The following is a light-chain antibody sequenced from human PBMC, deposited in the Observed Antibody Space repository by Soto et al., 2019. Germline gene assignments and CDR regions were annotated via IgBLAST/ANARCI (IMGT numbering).Light chain of an antibody. CDR1: QSVSSSY. V-gene: IGKV3-20*01. CDR2: GAS. CDR3: QQYNNWPT. Sequence: EIVLTQSPGTLSLSPGERATLSCRASQSVSSSYLAWYQQKPGQAPRLLIYGASSRATGIPDRFSGSGSGTDFTLTISRLQSEDFAVYYCQQYNNWPTFGQGTKVEIK. J-gene: IGKJ1*01.